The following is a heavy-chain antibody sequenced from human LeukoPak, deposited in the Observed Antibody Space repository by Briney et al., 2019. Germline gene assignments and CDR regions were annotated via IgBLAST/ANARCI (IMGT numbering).Heavy chain of an antibody. CDR1: GFTFSIYA. CDR2: ISGSGRST. D-gene: IGHD6-19*01. V-gene: IGHV3-23*01. Sequence: GGSLRLSCVASGFTFSIYATSWVRQAPGKGLEWVSVISGSGRSTYYADSVKGRFTISRDNSKNTLYLQMNSLRAEDTAVYYCAKDEQWLVQGNWFDPWGQGTLVTVSS. J-gene: IGHJ5*02. CDR3: AKDEQWLVQGNWFDP.